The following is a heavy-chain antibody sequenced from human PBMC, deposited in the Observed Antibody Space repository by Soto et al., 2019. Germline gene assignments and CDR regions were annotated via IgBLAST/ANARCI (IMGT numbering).Heavy chain of an antibody. Sequence: EVQLLESGGGLVQPGGSLRLSCAASGFTFSSYAMSWVRQAPGKGLEWVSAISGSGGSTYYADSVKGRFTISRDNSKNTLYLQMNSLRAEDTAVYSCANRVPRRVPYYYYYMDVWGKGTTVTVSS. CDR1: GFTFSSYA. J-gene: IGHJ6*03. CDR2: ISGSGGST. CDR3: ANRVPRRVPYYYYYMDV. D-gene: IGHD6-6*01. V-gene: IGHV3-23*01.